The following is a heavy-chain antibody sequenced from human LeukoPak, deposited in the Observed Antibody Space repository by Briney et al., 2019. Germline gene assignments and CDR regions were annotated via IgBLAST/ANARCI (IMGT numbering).Heavy chain of an antibody. V-gene: IGHV3-7*01. CDR1: GFTFSSYW. D-gene: IGHD3-22*01. Sequence: GGSLRLSCAASGFTFSSYWMSWVRQAPGKGLEWVANIRHDGSNKYYVDSVKGRFTISRDNTRNSLYLHMSSLRVDDTAVYYCATSHDSSGNDWGQGTLVSVSA. J-gene: IGHJ4*02. CDR3: ATSHDSSGND. CDR2: IRHDGSNK.